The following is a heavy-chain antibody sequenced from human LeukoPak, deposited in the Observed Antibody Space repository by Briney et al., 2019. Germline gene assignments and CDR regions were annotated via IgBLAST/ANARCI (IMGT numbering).Heavy chain of an antibody. Sequence: PGGSLRLSCAASGFTVSSNYMSWVRQAPGKGLEWVAVISYDGSNKYYADSVKGRFTISRDNSKNTVYLQMNSLRAEDTAVYYCASSSHSSGYFDLWGRGTLVTVSS. V-gene: IGHV3-30*03. D-gene: IGHD6-19*01. CDR2: ISYDGSNK. CDR3: ASSSHSSGYFDL. J-gene: IGHJ2*01. CDR1: GFTVSSNY.